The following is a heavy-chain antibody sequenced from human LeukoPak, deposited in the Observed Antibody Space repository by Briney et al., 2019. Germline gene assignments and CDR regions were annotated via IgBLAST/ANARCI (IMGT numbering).Heavy chain of an antibody. J-gene: IGHJ1*01. D-gene: IGHD2-21*02. Sequence: GGSLRLSCAASGFTFSSYDMHWVRQATGKGLEWVSAIGTAGDTYYPGSVKGRFTTSRENAKNSLYLQMNSLRAEDTAVYYCAKDPLPYCGGDCYSVHWGQGTLVTVSS. V-gene: IGHV3-13*01. CDR3: AKDPLPYCGGDCYSVH. CDR2: IGTAGDT. CDR1: GFTFSSYD.